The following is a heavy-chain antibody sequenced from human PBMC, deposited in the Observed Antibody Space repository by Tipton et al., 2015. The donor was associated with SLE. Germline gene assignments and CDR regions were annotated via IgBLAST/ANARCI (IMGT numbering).Heavy chain of an antibody. D-gene: IGHD3-10*01. Sequence: TLSLTCTVSGGSISSYYWSWIRQPPGKGLEWIGYIYYSGSTNYNPSLKSRVTISVDTSKNQFSLKLSSVTAADTAVYYCARESRAVGYFVDWGHEPLVPVS. V-gene: IGHV4-59*01. CDR1: GGSISSYY. J-gene: IGHJ4*01. CDR3: ARESRAVGYFVD. CDR2: IYYSGST.